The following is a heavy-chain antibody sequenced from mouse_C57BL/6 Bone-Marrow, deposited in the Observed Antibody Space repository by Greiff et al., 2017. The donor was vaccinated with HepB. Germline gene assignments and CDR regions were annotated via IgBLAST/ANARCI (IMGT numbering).Heavy chain of an antibody. CDR2: IDPEDGET. CDR1: GFNFKDYY. J-gene: IGHJ2*01. CDR3: AIFHYDSSYVDY. D-gene: IGHD1-1*01. Sequence: VQLQQSGAELVKPGASVKLSCTASGFNFKDYYMHWVKQRTEQGLEWIGRIDPEDGETKYAPKFKGKATITADKSSNTAYLQLSSLTSEDTAVYYCAIFHYDSSYVDYWGQGTTLTVSS. V-gene: IGHV14-2*01.